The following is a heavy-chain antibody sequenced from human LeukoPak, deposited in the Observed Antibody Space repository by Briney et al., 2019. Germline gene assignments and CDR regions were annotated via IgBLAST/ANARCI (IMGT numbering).Heavy chain of an antibody. CDR2: IFHSGGT. CDR3: ARLRLRAYYPVDY. Sequence: PSETLSLTCTVSGGSISDIDYFWGWIRQPPGKGLEWIGSIFHSGGTYYNPSLKSRVTLSVDTSKNKFFLEVTSVTAADTAFYYCARLRLRAYYPVDYWGQGTLVTVSS. V-gene: IGHV4-39*01. D-gene: IGHD3-22*01. CDR1: GGSISDIDYF. J-gene: IGHJ4*02.